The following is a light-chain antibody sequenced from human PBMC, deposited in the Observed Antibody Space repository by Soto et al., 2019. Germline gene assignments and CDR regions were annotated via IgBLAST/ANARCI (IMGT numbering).Light chain of an antibody. CDR3: QQYNNWPPLT. CDR1: QSVSST. V-gene: IGKV3-15*01. J-gene: IGKJ4*01. CDR2: GAS. Sequence: EIVMTQSPATLSVSPGERAPLSCRASQSVSSTLAWYQQKPGQAPRLLIYGASTRATGIPARCSGSGSGTEFTLTISSLQSEDFAVYYCQQYNNWPPLTFGGGTKVDIK.